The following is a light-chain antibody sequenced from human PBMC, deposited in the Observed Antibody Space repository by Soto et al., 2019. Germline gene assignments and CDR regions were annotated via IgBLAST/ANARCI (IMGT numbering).Light chain of an antibody. V-gene: IGKV1-39*01. CDR2: AAS. Sequence: DIQMTQSPSSLSASVGDRVTITCRASQSITDYFNWYQQKPGKAPKLLIYAASSLQSGVPSRFSASGSGTDFTLTISRLQPEDFATYFCQQTYITPFTVGQGTRLEIK. CDR3: QQTYITPFT. CDR1: QSITDY. J-gene: IGKJ5*01.